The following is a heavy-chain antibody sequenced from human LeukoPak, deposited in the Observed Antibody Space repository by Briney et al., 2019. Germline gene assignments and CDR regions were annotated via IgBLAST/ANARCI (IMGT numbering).Heavy chain of an antibody. J-gene: IGHJ4*02. CDR3: ARGNGHYDILTGERAYYFDY. CDR1: GGSFSDYY. Sequence: SETLSLTCAVYGGSFSDYYWSWIRQPPGKGLEWIGEINHSGSTNYNPSLKSRVTISVDTSKNQFSLNLSSVTAADTAVYYCARGNGHYDILTGERAYYFDYWGQGTLVTVSS. V-gene: IGHV4-34*01. D-gene: IGHD3-9*01. CDR2: INHSGST.